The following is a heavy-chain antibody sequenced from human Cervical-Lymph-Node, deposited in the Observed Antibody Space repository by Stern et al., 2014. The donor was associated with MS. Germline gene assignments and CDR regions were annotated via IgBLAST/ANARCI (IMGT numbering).Heavy chain of an antibody. J-gene: IGHJ4*02. V-gene: IGHV4-61*01. D-gene: IGHD3-3*01. CDR2: IYYSGST. CDR3: ARTVGYYRHGIDY. CDR1: GGSVSSGSYY. Sequence: QLQLQESGPGLVKPSETLSLTCTVSGGSVSSGSYYWSWIRQPPGKGLEWIGYIYYSGSTNYNPSLKSRVTISVDTSKNQFSLKLSSVTAADTAVYYCARTVGYYRHGIDYWGQGTLVTVSS.